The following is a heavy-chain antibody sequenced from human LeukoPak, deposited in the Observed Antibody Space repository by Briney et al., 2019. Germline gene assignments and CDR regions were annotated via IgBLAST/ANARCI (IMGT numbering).Heavy chain of an antibody. CDR1: GGSISSYY. V-gene: IGHV4-4*07. D-gene: IGHD6-19*01. Sequence: SETLSLTCTVSGGSISSYYWSWIRQPAGKGLEWIGRIYTSGSTNYNPSLKSRVTISVDTSKNQFSLKLSSVTAADTAVYYCARELDSSGWYDYWGQGTLVTVSS. CDR2: IYTSGST. J-gene: IGHJ4*02. CDR3: ARELDSSGWYDY.